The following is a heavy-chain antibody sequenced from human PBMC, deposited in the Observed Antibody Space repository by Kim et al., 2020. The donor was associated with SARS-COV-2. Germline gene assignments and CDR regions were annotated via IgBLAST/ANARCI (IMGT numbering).Heavy chain of an antibody. CDR1: GGSISSGAYY. CDR3: ARGLNDYGDYSFSFDY. D-gene: IGHD4-17*01. Sequence: SETLSLTCSVSGGSISSGAYYWTWIRQHPGKGLEWIGYIFYSGSTHYNPSLKSRVTISADTSKNQFSLKLSYVTAADTATYYCARGLNDYGDYSFSFDYWGQGTPVTVSS. CDR2: IFYSGST. V-gene: IGHV4-31*03. J-gene: IGHJ4*02.